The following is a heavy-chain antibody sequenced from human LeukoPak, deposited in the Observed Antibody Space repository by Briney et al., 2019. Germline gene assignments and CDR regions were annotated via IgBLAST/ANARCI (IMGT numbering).Heavy chain of an antibody. J-gene: IGHJ4*02. CDR1: GYSFTSYW. V-gene: IGHV5-10-1*01. CDR2: IDPSDSYT. D-gene: IGHD2-2*01. Sequence: GESLRISCKGSGYSFTSYWISWVRQMPGKGLEWMGRIDPSDSYTNYSPSFQGHVTISVDKSINTAYLQWSSLKASDTAMYYCARHLSDITSSPNYWGPGTLVTVSS. CDR3: ARHLSDITSSPNY.